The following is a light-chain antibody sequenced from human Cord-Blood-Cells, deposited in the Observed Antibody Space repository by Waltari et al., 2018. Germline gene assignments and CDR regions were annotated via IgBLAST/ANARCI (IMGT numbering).Light chain of an antibody. CDR3: QQYGSSPWT. V-gene: IGKV3-20*01. CDR1: QSVSSSY. J-gene: IGKJ1*01. Sequence: EIVLTQSPGTLSLSPGERATLSCRASQSVSSSYLAWYQQKPGQAPRLLIYGASSRATGIPDRFSCSGSGTDFTLTISRLVPEDFAVYYCQQYGSSPWTFGQGTKVEIK. CDR2: GAS.